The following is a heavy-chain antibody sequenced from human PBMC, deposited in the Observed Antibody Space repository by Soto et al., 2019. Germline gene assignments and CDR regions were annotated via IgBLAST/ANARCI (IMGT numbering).Heavy chain of an antibody. CDR3: AREALGFWSGYFVAAGGDEFDP. CDR2: IIPIFGTA. J-gene: IGHJ5*02. Sequence: SGKVSGRASGGAFSIYSISWVRQAPLQGLEWIVGIIPIFGTANYAQKFQGRVTITAYESTSTAYMELSSLRSEDTAVYYCAREALGFWSGYFVAAGGDEFDPWGQGTLVTVSS. V-gene: IGHV1-69*13. D-gene: IGHD3-3*01. CDR1: GGAFSIYS.